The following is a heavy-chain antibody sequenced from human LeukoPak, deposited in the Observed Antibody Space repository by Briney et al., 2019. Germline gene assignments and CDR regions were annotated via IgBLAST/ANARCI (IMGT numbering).Heavy chain of an antibody. J-gene: IGHJ4*02. D-gene: IGHD1-1*01. Sequence: XCAXSGFXFXSYAMSWVRQAQGKGLEWVSAISGSGGRTYYADSVKGRFTISRDNSKNTLYLQMNSLRAEDAAVYYCAKLWTGTTMNPFDYWGQGTLVTVSS. CDR2: ISGSGGRT. CDR3: AKLWTGTTMNPFDY. CDR1: GFXFXSYA. V-gene: IGHV3-23*01.